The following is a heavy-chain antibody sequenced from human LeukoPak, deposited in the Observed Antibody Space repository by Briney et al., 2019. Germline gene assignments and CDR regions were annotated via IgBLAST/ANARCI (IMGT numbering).Heavy chain of an antibody. Sequence: GGSLRLSCAASGFTFSSYWMSWVRQAPGKGLEWVANIKQDGSEKYYVDSVKGRFTISRDNAKNSLYLQMNSLRAEDTAVYYCARDYPDSSVYYSPNFDYWGQGTLVTVSS. D-gene: IGHD3-22*01. J-gene: IGHJ4*02. CDR2: IKQDGSEK. CDR3: ARDYPDSSVYYSPNFDY. CDR1: GFTFSSYW. V-gene: IGHV3-7*01.